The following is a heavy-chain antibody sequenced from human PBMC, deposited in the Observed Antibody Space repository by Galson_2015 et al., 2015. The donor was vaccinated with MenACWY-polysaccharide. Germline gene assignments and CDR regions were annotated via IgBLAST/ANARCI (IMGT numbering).Heavy chain of an antibody. D-gene: IGHD2-2*01. V-gene: IGHV6-1*01. CDR2: TYYRSQWYT. CDR1: GDSVSSNPAS. CDR3: ARDRVRQRHSPPCAYDF. Sequence: CAISGDSVSSNPASWNWIRQSPSRSLEWLGRTYYRSQWYTDYAVSVKSRIAINADASRNQFSLQLNSVTPGVTAGDYCARDRVRQRHSPPCAYDFWVRVSLSAVSS. J-gene: IGHJ4*02.